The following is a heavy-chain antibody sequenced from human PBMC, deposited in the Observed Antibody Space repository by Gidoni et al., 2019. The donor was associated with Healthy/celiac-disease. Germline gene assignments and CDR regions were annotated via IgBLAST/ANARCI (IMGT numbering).Heavy chain of an antibody. Sequence: QVQLVQSGAEVKKPGPPVKVSCKASGGTFSSYAPSWVRQAPGQGLEWMGGIIPIFGTANYAQKLQDRVTITADESTSTAYMELSSRGSEGTVVYYCSLQLERAWDDYWGQGTLVTVSS. CDR3: SLQLERAWDDY. V-gene: IGHV1-69*01. J-gene: IGHJ4*02. CDR2: IIPIFGTA. D-gene: IGHD1-1*01. CDR1: GGTFSSYA.